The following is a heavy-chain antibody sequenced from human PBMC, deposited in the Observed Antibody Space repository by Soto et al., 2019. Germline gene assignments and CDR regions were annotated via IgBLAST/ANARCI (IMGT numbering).Heavy chain of an antibody. CDR2: IYHSGST. J-gene: IGHJ5*02. Sequence: QVQLQESGPGLVKPSGTLSLTCAVSGGSISSSNWWSWVRQPPGKGLEWIGEIYHSGSTNYNPSLKSRVTISGDKSKNQLSLKLSSVTAADTAVYYCARGERPNYYGSGSVIDPWGQGTLVTVSS. D-gene: IGHD3-10*01. CDR3: ARGERPNYYGSGSVIDP. CDR1: GGSISSSNW. V-gene: IGHV4-4*02.